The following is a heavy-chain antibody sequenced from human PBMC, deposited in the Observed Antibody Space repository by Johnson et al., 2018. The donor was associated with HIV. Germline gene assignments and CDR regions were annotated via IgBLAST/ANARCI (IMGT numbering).Heavy chain of an antibody. CDR3: ATRDPTYRPGVFDI. Sequence: VQLVESGGGVVQPGRSLRLSCGASGFTFSSYAMHWVRQAPGKGLEWVSGISWNSGSIGYADSVKGRFTISRDNAKNSLYLQINSLRAEDTAVYYCATRDPTYRPGVFDIWGQGTMVTVSS. J-gene: IGHJ3*02. D-gene: IGHD2-8*01. CDR1: GFTFSSYA. V-gene: IGHV3-9*01. CDR2: ISWNSGSI.